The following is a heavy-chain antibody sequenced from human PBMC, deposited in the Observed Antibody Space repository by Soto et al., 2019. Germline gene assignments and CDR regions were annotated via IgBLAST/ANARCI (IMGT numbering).Heavy chain of an antibody. CDR3: ARALPLTIFGVDHYYGMDV. CDR1: GYTFTSYG. CDR2: ISAYNGNT. J-gene: IGHJ6*02. D-gene: IGHD3-3*01. V-gene: IGHV1-18*01. Sequence: ASVKVSCTASGYTFTSYGISWVRQAPGQGLEWMGWISAYNGNTNYAQKLQGRVTMTTDTSTSTAYMELRSLRSDDTAVYYCARALPLTIFGVDHYYGMDVWGQGTTVTVSS.